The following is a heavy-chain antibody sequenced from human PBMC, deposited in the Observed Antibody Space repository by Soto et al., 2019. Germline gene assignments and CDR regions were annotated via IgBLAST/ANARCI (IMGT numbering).Heavy chain of an antibody. Sequence: QVQLVESGGAVVRPGRSLRLSCAASGFTFSSYAMHWVRQAPGKGLEWVAVISYDGSNKYYADSVKGRFTISRDNSKNTLYLQMNSLRAEDTAVYYCARDREGYYSSSGYGAFDIWGQGTMVTVSS. D-gene: IGHD3-22*01. CDR1: GFTFSSYA. CDR2: ISYDGSNK. CDR3: ARDREGYYSSSGYGAFDI. J-gene: IGHJ3*02. V-gene: IGHV3-30-3*01.